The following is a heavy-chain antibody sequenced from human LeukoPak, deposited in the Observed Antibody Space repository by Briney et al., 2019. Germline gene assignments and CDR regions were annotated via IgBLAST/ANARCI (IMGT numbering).Heavy chain of an antibody. D-gene: IGHD6-19*01. CDR3: TNAQIAVWYHFDY. Sequence: GGSLRLSCAASGFTFSSYAMTWVRQAPGKGLEWVSAISGSGGSTYYADAVKGRFTISRDNSKNTLYLQMDSLRAGDTAIYYCTNAQIAVWYHFDYWGQGTLVTVSS. CDR1: GFTFSSYA. J-gene: IGHJ4*02. CDR2: ISGSGGST. V-gene: IGHV3-23*01.